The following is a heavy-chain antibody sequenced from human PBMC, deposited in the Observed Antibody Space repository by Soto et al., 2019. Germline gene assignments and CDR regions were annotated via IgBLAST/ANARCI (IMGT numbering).Heavy chain of an antibody. CDR1: GSAITNYQ. J-gene: IGHJ4*02. CDR3: ARHAGSLGY. CDR2: VYYSGSA. V-gene: IGHV4-59*08. Sequence: QVHLQESGPGLVKPSETLSLTCTISGSAITNYQWSWIRLPPGKGLEWIGHVYYSGSANYNPNLNSRVTISIDPTKSQFSLNLGSVTAADTAVYFCARHAGSLGYWGQGTLVTVSS. D-gene: IGHD2-2*03.